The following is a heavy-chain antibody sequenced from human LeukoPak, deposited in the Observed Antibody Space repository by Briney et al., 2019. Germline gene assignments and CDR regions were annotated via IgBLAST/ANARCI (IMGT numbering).Heavy chain of an antibody. Sequence: RSGGSLRLSCAASGFTFNTYWMMWVRQAPGKGLEWVANIDQGGSTKYYVDSLKGRFTISRDKAKNSLYLQMNSLRAEDTAVYYCVRDKGGRSGAIYYDAFDVWGQGTMVTVSS. V-gene: IGHV3-7*01. D-gene: IGHD1-26*01. CDR2: IDQGGSTK. CDR1: GFTFNTYW. J-gene: IGHJ3*01. CDR3: VRDKGGRSGAIYYDAFDV.